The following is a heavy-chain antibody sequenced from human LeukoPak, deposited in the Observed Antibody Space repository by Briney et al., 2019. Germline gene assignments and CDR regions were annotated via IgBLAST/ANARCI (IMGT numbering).Heavy chain of an antibody. V-gene: IGHV3-7*01. Sequence: GGSLRLSCAASGFTFSSYAMHWVRQAPGKGLEWVANIKQDGSEKYYVDSVKGRFTISRDNAKNSLYLQMNSLRAEDTAVYYCARATYDILTGYSDYWGQGTLVTVSS. CDR2: IKQDGSEK. CDR3: ARATYDILTGYSDY. J-gene: IGHJ4*02. CDR1: GFTFSSYA. D-gene: IGHD3-9*01.